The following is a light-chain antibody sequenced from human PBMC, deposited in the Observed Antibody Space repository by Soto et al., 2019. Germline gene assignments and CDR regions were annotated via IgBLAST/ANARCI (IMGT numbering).Light chain of an antibody. J-gene: IGKJ1*01. CDR1: QTISSW. Sequence: DIPMTQSPSTLSGSVGDTVTITCRASQTISSWLAWYQQKPGKAPKLLIYKASTLKSGVPSRFSGSGSGTEFTLTISSLHPDDFATYYCQHYNSYSDAFGQGTKVDIK. V-gene: IGKV1-5*03. CDR3: QHYNSYSDA. CDR2: KAS.